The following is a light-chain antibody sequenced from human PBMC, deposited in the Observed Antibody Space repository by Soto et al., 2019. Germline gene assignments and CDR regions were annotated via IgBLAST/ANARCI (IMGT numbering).Light chain of an antibody. Sequence: DIQMTQSPSSLSASVGDRVTITCRASQSISNYLNWYQQKPGKAPKLLIYTASSLQSGVPSRFSGSGSGTDFTLTISSLQPEDFAPYYCQQSYITPPVTFGQGTLLEIK. CDR1: QSISNY. CDR2: TAS. J-gene: IGKJ5*01. V-gene: IGKV1-39*01. CDR3: QQSYITPPVT.